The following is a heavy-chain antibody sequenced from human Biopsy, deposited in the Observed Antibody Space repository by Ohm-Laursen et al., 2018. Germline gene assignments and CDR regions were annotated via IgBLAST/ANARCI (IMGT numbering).Heavy chain of an antibody. D-gene: IGHD6-19*01. CDR1: GASVTSGSYY. CDR2: ISNIGST. J-gene: IGHJ4*02. V-gene: IGHV4-61*01. CDR3: ARESALAGDFDS. Sequence: SDTLSLTCTVSGASVTSGSYYWSWIRQPPGKGLEWLGYISNIGSTNYNPSLKSRVTISVDTSKNHFSLKLTSVTAADTAVYYCARESALAGDFDSWGQGTPVTVSS.